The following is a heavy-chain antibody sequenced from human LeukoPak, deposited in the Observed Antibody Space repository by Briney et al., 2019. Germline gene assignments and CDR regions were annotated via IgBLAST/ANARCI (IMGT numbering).Heavy chain of an antibody. Sequence: ASVKVSCKASGYTFSDYGISWVRQAPGQGLEWMGWISGYNENTNYAQKLQDRVTVITDTSTSTVYMELRSLSSDDTAVYYCARDELCGGNAYRCGVSEYWGQGTLVTVSS. J-gene: IGHJ4*02. CDR3: ARDELCGGNAYRCGVSEY. CDR1: GYTFSDYG. V-gene: IGHV1-18*01. CDR2: ISGYNENT. D-gene: IGHD4-23*01.